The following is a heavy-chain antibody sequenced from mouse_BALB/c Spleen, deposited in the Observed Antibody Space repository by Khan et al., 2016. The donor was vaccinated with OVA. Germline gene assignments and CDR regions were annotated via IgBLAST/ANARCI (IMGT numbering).Heavy chain of an antibody. J-gene: IGHJ3*01. V-gene: IGHV1-4*01. CDR2: INPSNGYT. Sequence: QVQLQQSGAELARPGASVKMSCKASGYTFTSYTIHWIKLRPGQGLEWIGFINPSNGYTNYNQKLKDKATLTADKSSTTVYMQLSSLTSDDSAVYNCVRDGAYHGNGGWFAYWGQGTLVTVSA. D-gene: IGHD2-10*01. CDR1: GYTFTSYT. CDR3: VRDGAYHGNGGWFAY.